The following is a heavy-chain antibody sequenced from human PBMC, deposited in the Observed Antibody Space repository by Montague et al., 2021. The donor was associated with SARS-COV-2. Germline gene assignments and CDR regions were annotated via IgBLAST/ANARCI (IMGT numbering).Heavy chain of an antibody. CDR3: ARDRWPYDFWSGYYLRGVFDP. Sequence: SLRLSCAASGFTFSSYSMSWVRQAPGKGLEWVSSISSSSSYIYYADSVKGRFTISRDNAKNSLYLQMNSLRAEDTAVYYCARDRWPYDFWSGYYLRGVFDPGGQGTLVTVSS. CDR1: GFTFSSYS. CDR2: ISSSSSYI. V-gene: IGHV3-21*01. D-gene: IGHD3-3*01. J-gene: IGHJ5*02.